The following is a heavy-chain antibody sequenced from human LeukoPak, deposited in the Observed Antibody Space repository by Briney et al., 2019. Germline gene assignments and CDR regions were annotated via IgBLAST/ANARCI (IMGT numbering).Heavy chain of an antibody. J-gene: IGHJ6*03. CDR2: INHSGST. CDR3: ARGDGLGSGSYYKPYYYYMDV. Sequence: SETLSLTCAVYGGSFSGYYWSWIRQPPGKGLEWIGEINHSGSTNYNPSLKSRVTISVDTSKNQFSLKLSSVTAADTAVYYCARGDGLGSGSYYKPYYYYMDVWGKGTTVTVSS. CDR1: GGSFSGYY. V-gene: IGHV4-34*01. D-gene: IGHD3-10*01.